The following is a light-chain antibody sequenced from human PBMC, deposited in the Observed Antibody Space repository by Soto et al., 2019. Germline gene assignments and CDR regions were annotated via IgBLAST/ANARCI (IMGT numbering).Light chain of an antibody. Sequence: DIQMTQSPSSLSASVGDRVTITCQASQDISNYLNWYQQKPGKAPKLLIYDASNLETGVPSRFSGSGSGTYFTFTISSLQPEDIATYYRQQYDNLPAFGGGTKVEIK. J-gene: IGKJ4*01. CDR1: QDISNY. V-gene: IGKV1-33*01. CDR2: DAS. CDR3: QQYDNLPA.